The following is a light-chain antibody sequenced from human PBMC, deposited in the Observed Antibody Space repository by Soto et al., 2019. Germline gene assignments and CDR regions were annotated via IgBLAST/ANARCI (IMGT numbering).Light chain of an antibody. Sequence: VMTQSPATLSVSPGEGATLSCRASQTINNNLACYQQKPGQAPRLLIYRASSRATGTPDRFSGSGSGTDFTLTISRLEAEDFAVYYCQQYGSSFGQGTRLEIK. J-gene: IGKJ5*01. CDR2: RAS. CDR1: QTINNN. V-gene: IGKV3-20*01. CDR3: QQYGSS.